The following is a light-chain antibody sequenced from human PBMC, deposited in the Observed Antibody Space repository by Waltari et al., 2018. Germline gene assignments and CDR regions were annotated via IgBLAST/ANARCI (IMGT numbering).Light chain of an antibody. CDR2: YKSDSDK. J-gene: IGLJ3*02. Sequence: QAVLTQPASLSASPGASASLTCTSRTGINVGTYRIYWYRQKPGSPPQYLLRYKSDSDKQQGSGVPSRFSGSKDASANAGILLISGLQSEDEADYYCMIWHSSAWVFGGGTKLTVL. V-gene: IGLV5-45*01. CDR3: MIWHSSAWV. CDR1: TGINVGTYR.